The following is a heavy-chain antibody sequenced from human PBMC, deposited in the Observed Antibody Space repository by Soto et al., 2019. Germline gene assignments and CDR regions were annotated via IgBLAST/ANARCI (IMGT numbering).Heavy chain of an antibody. CDR2: ISYDGSNK. CDR1: GFTFSSYG. J-gene: IGHJ4*02. D-gene: IGHD6-19*01. Sequence: QVQLVESGGGVVQPGRSLRLSCAASGFTFSSYGMHWVRQAPGKGLEWVAVISYDGSNKYYADSVKGRFTISRDNSKNTLYLQMKSLRAEDTAVYYCAKGYSSGWYGSADYWGQGTLFTVSS. CDR3: AKGYSSGWYGSADY. V-gene: IGHV3-30*18.